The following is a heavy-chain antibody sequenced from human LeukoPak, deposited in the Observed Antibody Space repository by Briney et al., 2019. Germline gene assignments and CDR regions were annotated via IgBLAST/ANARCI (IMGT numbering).Heavy chain of an antibody. CDR3: ARASPYYYDSSGYSHYFDY. Sequence: TSETLSLTCTVSGGSISSYYWSWIRQPPGKGLEWIGYIYYSGSTSYNPSLKSRVTISVDTSKNQFSLKLSSVTAADTAVYYCARASPYYYDSSGYSHYFDYWGQGTLVTVSS. CDR1: GGSISSYY. J-gene: IGHJ4*02. D-gene: IGHD3-22*01. V-gene: IGHV4-59*01. CDR2: IYYSGST.